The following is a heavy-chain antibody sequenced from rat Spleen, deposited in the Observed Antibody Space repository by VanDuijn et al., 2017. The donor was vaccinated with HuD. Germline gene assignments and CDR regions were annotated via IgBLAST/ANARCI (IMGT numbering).Heavy chain of an antibody. D-gene: IGHD1-4*01. CDR2: ITYEGSTT. J-gene: IGHJ1*01. V-gene: IGHV5-22*01. CDR3: ARRSTRWYFDF. CDR1: GFTFSDYY. Sequence: EVQLVESGGGLVQPGRSLKLSCAASGFTFSDYYMAWVRQAPTKGLEWVASITYEGSTTYYGDSVKGRFTLSRDNVKSTLYLQMDSLRSEDTATYYCARRSTRWYFDFWGPGTMVTVSS.